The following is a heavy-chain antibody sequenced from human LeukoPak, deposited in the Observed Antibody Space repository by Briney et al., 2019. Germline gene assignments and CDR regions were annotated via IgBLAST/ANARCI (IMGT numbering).Heavy chain of an antibody. CDR1: GGSISSGSYY. CDR3: ARDSQGSYHDLFDY. D-gene: IGHD1-26*01. CDR2: IYTSGST. V-gene: IGHV4-61*02. Sequence: SETLSLTCTVSGGSISSGSYYWSWIRQPAGKGLEWIGRIYTSGSTNYNPSLKSRVTMSVDTSKNQFSLKLSSVTAADTAVYYCARDSQGSYHDLFDYWGQGTLVTVSS. J-gene: IGHJ4*02.